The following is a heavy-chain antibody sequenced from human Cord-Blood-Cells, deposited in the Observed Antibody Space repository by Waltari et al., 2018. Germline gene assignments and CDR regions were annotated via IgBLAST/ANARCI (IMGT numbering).Heavy chain of an antibody. J-gene: IGHJ3*02. CDR1: GASITSYY. D-gene: IGHD6-6*01. Sequence: QVQLQESGPGLVKPSEPLSLTCTVSGASITSYYWSWIRHPPGKGLEWIGYIYYSGSTNYNPSLKSRVTISVDTSKNQFSLKLSSVTAADTAVYYCARRRLGDAFDIWGQGTMVTVSS. V-gene: IGHV4-59*08. CDR2: IYYSGST. CDR3: ARRRLGDAFDI.